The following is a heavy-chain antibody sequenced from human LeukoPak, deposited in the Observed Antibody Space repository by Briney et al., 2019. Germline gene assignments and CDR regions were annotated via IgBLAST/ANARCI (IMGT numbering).Heavy chain of an antibody. CDR1: GYTFTGYY. D-gene: IGHD3-10*02. CDR3: ARLLGTGAFDI. Sequence: GASVKVSCKASGYTFTGYYMHWVRQAPGQGLKWMGWINPNSGGTNYAQKFQGRVTMTRDTSISTAYMELSRLRPDDTAVYYCARLLGTGAFDIWGQGTMVTVSS. J-gene: IGHJ3*02. CDR2: INPNSGGT. V-gene: IGHV1-2*02.